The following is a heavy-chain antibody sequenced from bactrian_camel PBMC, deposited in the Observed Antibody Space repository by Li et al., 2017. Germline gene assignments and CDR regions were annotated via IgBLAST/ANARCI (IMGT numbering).Heavy chain of an antibody. CDR1: GFTLHSSC. CDR2: IDSDGTT. J-gene: IGHJ4*01. D-gene: IGHD1*01. CDR3: AADRCWPPPYEYNY. Sequence: HVQLVESGGGSVQAGGSLRLSCAASGFTLHSSCMIWFRQAPGKEREGVAAIDSDGTTAYADSVKGRFTVSVDNAKKTLYLQMNSLKPKDTAMYYCAADRCWPPPYEYNYWGQGTQVTVS. V-gene: IGHV3S26*01.